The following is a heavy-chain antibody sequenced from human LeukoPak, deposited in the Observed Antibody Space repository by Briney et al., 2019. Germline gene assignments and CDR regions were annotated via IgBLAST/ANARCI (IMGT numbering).Heavy chain of an antibody. CDR1: GFIFSNYG. J-gene: IGHJ6*02. D-gene: IGHD6-13*01. Sequence: GGSLRLSCAASGFIFSNYGMHWVRQAPGKGLEWVAVISYDGINKFYKDSVKGRFTISRDNSKNTLYLQMNSLRDEDTAVYYCAKDDSSSSFYYYGMDVWGQGTSVTVSS. CDR2: ISYDGINK. CDR3: AKDDSSSSFYYYGMDV. V-gene: IGHV3-30*18.